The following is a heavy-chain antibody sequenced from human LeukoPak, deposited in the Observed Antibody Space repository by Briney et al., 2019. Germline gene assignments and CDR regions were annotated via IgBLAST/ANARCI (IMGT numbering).Heavy chain of an antibody. D-gene: IGHD3-10*01. CDR2: IYPGDSNT. J-gene: IGHJ4*02. CDR3: ARHEPYYYGSGSHFDY. Sequence: GESLKISCQSSGYSFTRYWLGWVRQMPGKGLEWMGIIYPGDSNTRYSPSFQGQVTISADKSISTAYLQWSSLKASDTAMYFCARHEPYYYGSGSHFDYWGQGTLVTVSS. CDR1: GYSFTRYW. V-gene: IGHV5-51*01.